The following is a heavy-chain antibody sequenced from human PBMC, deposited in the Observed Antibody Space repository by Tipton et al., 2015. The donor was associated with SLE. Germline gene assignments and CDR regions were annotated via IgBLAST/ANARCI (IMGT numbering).Heavy chain of an antibody. CDR1: GGSVSRGSYY. CDR3: ARGGQWLLYYFDY. D-gene: IGHD6-19*01. J-gene: IGHJ4*02. CDR2: IYYSGST. V-gene: IGHV4-61*01. Sequence: TLSLTCTVSGGSVSRGSYYWSWIRQPPGKGLEWIGYIYYSGSTNYNPSLKSRVTISVDTSKNQFSLKLSSVTAADTAVYYCARGGQWLLYYFDYWGQGTLVTVSS.